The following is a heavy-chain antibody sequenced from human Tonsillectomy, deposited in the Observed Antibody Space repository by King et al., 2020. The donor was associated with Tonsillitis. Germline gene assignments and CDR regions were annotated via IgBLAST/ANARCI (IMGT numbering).Heavy chain of an antibody. Sequence: GQLVQSGAEGKKPGQSLKISCQGSGYIFINFWIGWVRQMPGRGLEWMGIIYPDDSDTRYSPSFQGQVTISVDKSNSTAYLQWTSLKASDTAMYYCVRGRVNGINGVPMPGTYFDYWGQGTPVTVSS. CDR1: GYIFINFW. CDR3: VRGRVNGINGVPMPGTYFDY. D-gene: IGHD2-8*01. V-gene: IGHV5-51*03. J-gene: IGHJ4*02. CDR2: IYPDDSDT.